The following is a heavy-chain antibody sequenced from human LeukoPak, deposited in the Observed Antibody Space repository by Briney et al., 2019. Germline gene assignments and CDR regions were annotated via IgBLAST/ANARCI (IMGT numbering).Heavy chain of an antibody. CDR2: VYYGGNT. CDR1: GGSISSSSYY. J-gene: IGHJ6*03. CDR3: ARQRADYFYHHLDV. V-gene: IGHV4-39*01. Sequence: SETLSLTCTVSGGSISSSSYYWDWIRQPPGKGLEWIGNVYYGGNTFYNSSLESRVTISVGMSKNQFSLKLTSLTAADTAVYYCARQRADYFYHHLDVWGKGTSVTVSS.